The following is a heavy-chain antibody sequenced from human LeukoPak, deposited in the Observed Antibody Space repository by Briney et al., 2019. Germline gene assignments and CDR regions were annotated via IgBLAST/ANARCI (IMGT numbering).Heavy chain of an antibody. D-gene: IGHD6-13*01. CDR2: ISWNSGSI. CDR1: GFTFDDYA. V-gene: IGHV3-9*01. Sequence: SLRLSCAASGFTFDDYAMHWVRQAPGKGLEWVSGISWNSGSIGYADSVKGRFTISRDNAKNSLYLQMNSLRAEDTALYYCAKALLAALDYWGQGTLVTVSS. CDR3: AKALLAALDY. J-gene: IGHJ4*02.